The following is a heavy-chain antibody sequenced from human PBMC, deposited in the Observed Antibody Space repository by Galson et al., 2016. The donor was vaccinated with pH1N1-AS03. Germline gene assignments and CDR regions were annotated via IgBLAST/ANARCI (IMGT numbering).Heavy chain of an antibody. CDR1: GDSVKNHY. CDR3: ARLRSSGDLVFES. Sequence: SETLSLTCIVSGDSVKNHYWSWVRQPAGKGLEWIGRIQISGNMNYNPSLRSRLTMSVDTSKNPFSLKLTSVTATDTAIYYCARLRSSGDLVFESWGQGTLVVVSS. V-gene: IGHV4-4*07. J-gene: IGHJ4*02. D-gene: IGHD3-3*01. CDR2: IQISGNM.